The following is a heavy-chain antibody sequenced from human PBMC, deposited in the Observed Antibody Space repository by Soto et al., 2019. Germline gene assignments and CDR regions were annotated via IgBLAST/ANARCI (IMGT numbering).Heavy chain of an antibody. J-gene: IGHJ4*02. CDR1: GFTFDNYA. Sequence: GGSLRLSCAASGFTFDNYAMHWVRQAPGKGLEWVSGISWNSNTIAHADSVKGRFTISRDNAKNSLYLQMNSLRAEDTAFYYCAKDTGPNWGQGTLVTVSS. V-gene: IGHV3-9*01. CDR3: AKDTGPN. CDR2: ISWNSNTI.